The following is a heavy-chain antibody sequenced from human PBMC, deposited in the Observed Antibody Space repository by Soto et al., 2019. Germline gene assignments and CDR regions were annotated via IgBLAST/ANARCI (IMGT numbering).Heavy chain of an antibody. CDR3: ARRVGDLSYCFGMDV. CDR2: ISSSSSYT. Sequence: QVQLVESGGGLVKPGGSLRLSCAASGFTFSDYYMSWIRQAPGKGLEWVSYISSSSSYTNYADSVKGRFTISRDNAKNSLYLQMNSLRAEDAAVYYCARRVGDLSYCFGMDVWGQGTTVTGSS. V-gene: IGHV3-11*05. D-gene: IGHD2-21*02. J-gene: IGHJ6*02. CDR1: GFTFSDYY.